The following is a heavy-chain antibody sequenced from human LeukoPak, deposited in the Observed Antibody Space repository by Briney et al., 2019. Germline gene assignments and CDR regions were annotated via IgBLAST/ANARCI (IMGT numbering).Heavy chain of an antibody. V-gene: IGHV1-18*04. D-gene: IGHD1-1*01. CDR1: GYIFTNYD. J-gene: IGHJ4*02. Sequence: ASETVSCKASGYIFTNYDINRVQQAPGQGLEWMGWISPYNGDTKYAQKFQDRVTMSTDTSTSTTYMELRSLRSDDTAVYYCTRATGGLSDYWGQGTLVTVSS. CDR3: TRATGGLSDY. CDR2: ISPYNGDT.